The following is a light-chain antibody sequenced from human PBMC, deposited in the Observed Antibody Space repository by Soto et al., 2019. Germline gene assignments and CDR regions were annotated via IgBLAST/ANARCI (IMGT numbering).Light chain of an antibody. CDR2: AAS. CDR3: QQVNSYPLT. Sequence: IQLTQSPSSLSASVGDRVTITCRASQGLSSYLAWYQQKPGKAPKLLIYAASTLQSGVPSRFSGSGSETDFTLTISSLQAEDFATYYCQQVNSYPLTFGGGTNVEI. CDR1: QGLSSY. V-gene: IGKV1-9*01. J-gene: IGKJ4*01.